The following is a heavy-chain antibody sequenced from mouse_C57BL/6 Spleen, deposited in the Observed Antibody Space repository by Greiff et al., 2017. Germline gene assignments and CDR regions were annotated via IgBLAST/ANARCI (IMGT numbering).Heavy chain of an antibody. CDR2: ISSGGSYT. CDR1: GFTFSSYG. J-gene: IGHJ3*01. Sequence: DVKLVESGGDLVRPGGSLKLSCAASGFTFSSYGMSWVRQTPDKKLEWVATISSGGSYTYFPDSVKGRFPISRDNAKNTLYLQMSSLKSEDTAMYNCASSLYDGYYPWFAYWGQGTLVTVSA. V-gene: IGHV5-6*02. CDR3: ASSLYDGYYPWFAY. D-gene: IGHD2-3*01.